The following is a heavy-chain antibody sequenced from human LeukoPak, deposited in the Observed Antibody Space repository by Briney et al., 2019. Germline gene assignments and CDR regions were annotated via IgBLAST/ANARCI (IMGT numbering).Heavy chain of an antibody. Sequence: GGSLRLSCAASGFTFSNYGMHWVRQAPGKGLEWVAVISHDGSNRNNADSVKGRFSISRDNSKNTLYLQMNSLRAEDTAVYYCAKKHDFWSGYYDYWGQGTLVTVSS. D-gene: IGHD3-3*01. V-gene: IGHV3-30*18. CDR2: ISHDGSNR. J-gene: IGHJ4*02. CDR1: GFTFSNYG. CDR3: AKKHDFWSGYYDY.